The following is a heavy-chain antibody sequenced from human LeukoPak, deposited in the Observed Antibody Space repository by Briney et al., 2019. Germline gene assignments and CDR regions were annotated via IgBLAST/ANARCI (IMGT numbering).Heavy chain of an antibody. CDR1: GGSISSGDYY. D-gene: IGHD3-9*01. CDR2: IYYSGST. J-gene: IGHJ5*02. CDR3: ARGGGDILTGYYFWFDP. V-gene: IGHV4-30-4*01. Sequence: SETLSLTCTVPGGSISSGDYYWSWIRQPPGKGLEWIGYIYYSGSTYYNPSLKSRVTISVDTSKNQFSLKLSSVTAADTAVYYCARGGGDILTGYYFWFDPWGQGTLVTVSS.